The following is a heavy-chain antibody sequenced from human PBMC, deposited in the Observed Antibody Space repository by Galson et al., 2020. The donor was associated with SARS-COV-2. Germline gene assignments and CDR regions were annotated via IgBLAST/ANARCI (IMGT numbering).Heavy chain of an antibody. Sequence: TGGSLRLSCAASGFSFSNYEMNWVRQAPGKGLEWISYISSSGRTIHYADSVKGRFTISRDNAKSSLSLQMNSLRAEDTAVYYCARLDAYGPGYWGQGTLFTVSA. CDR2: ISSSGRTI. CDR1: GFSFSNYE. CDR3: ARLDAYGPGY. V-gene: IGHV3-48*03. D-gene: IGHD2-21*01. J-gene: IGHJ4*02.